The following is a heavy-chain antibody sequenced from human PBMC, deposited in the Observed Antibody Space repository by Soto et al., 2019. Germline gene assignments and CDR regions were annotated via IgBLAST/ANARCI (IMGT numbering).Heavy chain of an antibody. CDR3: ARGYCSSGTCPPLDF. J-gene: IGHJ4*02. V-gene: IGHV3-7*03. CDR1: GFTFSDYW. Sequence: GGSLRLSCTTSGFTFSDYWMTWVRQAPGKGLEWVANIKEDGSQMFYLDSVKGRFTVSRDNAKNSLYLQMDYPRAEDTAVYYCARGYCSSGTCPPLDFWGQGTLVTVSS. CDR2: IKEDGSQM. D-gene: IGHD2-15*01.